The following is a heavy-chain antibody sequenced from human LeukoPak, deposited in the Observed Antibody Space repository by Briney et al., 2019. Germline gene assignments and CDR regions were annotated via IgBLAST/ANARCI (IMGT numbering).Heavy chain of an antibody. V-gene: IGHV6-1*01. CDR3: ARERYYFDY. Sequence: SQTLSLTCAISGDSLSSNSAAWNWIRHSPSRGLEWLGRTYYRSKWNNEYAGSVRSRITINPDTSKNQFSLQLDSVTPEDTAVYYCARERYYFDYWGQGTLVTVSS. J-gene: IGHJ4*02. CDR2: TYYRSKWNN. CDR1: GDSLSSNSAA.